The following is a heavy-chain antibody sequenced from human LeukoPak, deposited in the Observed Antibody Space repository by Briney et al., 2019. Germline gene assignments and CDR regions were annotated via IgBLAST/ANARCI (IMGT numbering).Heavy chain of an antibody. J-gene: IGHJ5*02. V-gene: IGHV3-74*01. CDR2: IPSDASTR. CDR3: SGGLTGSWDWFDP. D-gene: IGHD2-8*02. CDR1: GCSFGSCS. Sequence: GGSLSLSWAASGCSFGSCSIYWGRIPPGAGKGLVSIIPSDASTRSNADSVLERFIISGENSNNTQFLQMSSLGADATTAYYCSGGLTGSWDWFDPWGQGTLVTVSA.